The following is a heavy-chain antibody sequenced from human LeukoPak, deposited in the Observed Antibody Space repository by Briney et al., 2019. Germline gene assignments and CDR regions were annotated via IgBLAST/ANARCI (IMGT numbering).Heavy chain of an antibody. CDR3: TREVERGGSYWGGDY. CDR1: GCNFCEFA. CDR2: VTRKAYGGTA. Sequence: GGALRLSCTGSGCNFCEFAVNWVRQAPGRGLEGVGLVTRKAYGGTADYAASVIDRFTISRDDSKNIAYLQLTSRRSDDTAVYFCTREVERGGSYWGGDYWGQGTLVTVSS. J-gene: IGHJ4*02. D-gene: IGHD1-26*01. V-gene: IGHV3-49*04.